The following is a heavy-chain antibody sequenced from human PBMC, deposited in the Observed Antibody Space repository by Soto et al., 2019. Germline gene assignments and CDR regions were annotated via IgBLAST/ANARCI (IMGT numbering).Heavy chain of an antibody. D-gene: IGHD3-9*01. CDR1: GYTLTGYY. CDR3: ARDNYDILTGSFDY. Sequence: ASVKVSCKASGYTLTGYYMHWVRQAPGQGLEWMGWINPNSGGTNYAQKFQGRVTMTRDTSISTAYMELSRLRSDDTAVYYCARDNYDILTGSFDYWGQGTLVTVSS. J-gene: IGHJ4*02. CDR2: INPNSGGT. V-gene: IGHV1-2*02.